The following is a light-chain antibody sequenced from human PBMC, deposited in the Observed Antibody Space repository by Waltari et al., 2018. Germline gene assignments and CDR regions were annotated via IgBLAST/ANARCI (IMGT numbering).Light chain of an antibody. J-gene: IGLJ1*01. V-gene: IGLV3-1*01. CDR3: KTWDSSSYV. CDR2: EDT. CDR1: KLGDKY. Sequence: SYELTQPPSVSVSPGQAVSITCSGKKLGDKYVNWYQQKAGQSPVLVIYEDTKRPSGITGRLSASNSGNTATLTISETQAMDEADYYCKTWDSSSYVFGTGTTVTVL.